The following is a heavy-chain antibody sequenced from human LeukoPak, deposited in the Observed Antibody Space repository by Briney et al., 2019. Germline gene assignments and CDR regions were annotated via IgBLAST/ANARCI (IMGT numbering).Heavy chain of an antibody. V-gene: IGHV4-61*01. J-gene: IGHJ4*02. Sequence: PSETLSLTCTVSGGSVSSGSYYWSWIRQPPGKGLEWIGYIYYSGSTNYNPSLKSRVTISVDTSKNQFSLKLSSVTAADTAVYYCARTSWYYYGSGEDYWGQGTLVTVSS. D-gene: IGHD3-10*01. CDR3: ARTSWYYYGSGEDY. CDR2: IYYSGST. CDR1: GGSVSSGSYY.